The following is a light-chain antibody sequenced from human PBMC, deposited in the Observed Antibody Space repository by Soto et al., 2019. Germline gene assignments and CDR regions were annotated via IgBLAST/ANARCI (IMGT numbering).Light chain of an antibody. CDR2: DIS. CDR1: AGAVTSGHY. CDR3: SLYYSGVLV. Sequence: QAVVTQEPSLTVSPGGTVTLTCGSSAGAVTSGHYPYWFQQKPGQAPRTLVYDISNRHSWTPARFSGSLLGGKPALTLSGAQPEDEADYFCSLYYSGVLVFGGGTKLTVL. V-gene: IGLV7-46*01. J-gene: IGLJ3*02.